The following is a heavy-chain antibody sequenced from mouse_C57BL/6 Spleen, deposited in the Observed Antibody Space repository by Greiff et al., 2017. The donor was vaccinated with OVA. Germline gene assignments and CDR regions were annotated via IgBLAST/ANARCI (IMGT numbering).Heavy chain of an antibody. V-gene: IGHV14-2*01. CDR2: IDPEDGET. CDR1: GFNITDYY. Sequence: EVQLQQSGAELVKPGASVKLSCTASGFNITDYYMHWVKQRPEQGLEWIGRIDPEDGETKDAPKFQGKATITADTSSNTAYLQLSSLTSEDTAVYYCARGRGYDGGDAMDYWGQGTSVTVSS. D-gene: IGHD2-2*01. CDR3: ARGRGYDGGDAMDY. J-gene: IGHJ4*01.